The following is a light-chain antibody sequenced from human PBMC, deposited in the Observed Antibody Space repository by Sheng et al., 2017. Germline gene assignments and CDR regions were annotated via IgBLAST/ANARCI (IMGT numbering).Light chain of an antibody. V-gene: IGLV3-1*01. CDR2: QDY. J-gene: IGLJ3*02. CDR1: NLGNKY. CDR3: QVWDSSTTV. Sequence: SYELTQPPLQCPCPHGQAARIACSGDNLGNKYTSWYQQKPGQSPVLLLYQDYKRPSGIPERFLWLQLWEHSTLTISETQSMDEADYYCQVWDSSTTVFGGGTKLTVL.